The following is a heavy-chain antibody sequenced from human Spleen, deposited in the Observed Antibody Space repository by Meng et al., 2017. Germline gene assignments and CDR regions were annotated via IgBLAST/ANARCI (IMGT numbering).Heavy chain of an antibody. D-gene: IGHD2-21*01. J-gene: IGHJ4*02. V-gene: IGHV7-4-1*02. CDR2: INTNTGHP. CDR1: GYSFTTYG. Sequence: ASVKVPCKASGYSFTTYGIHWVRQAPGQGLEWMGWINTNTGHPTYAQGFTGRFVFSLDTSVSTAYLQISSLKAEDTAIYYCARRDPLFTFELDYWGQGTLVTVSS. CDR3: ARRDPLFTFELDY.